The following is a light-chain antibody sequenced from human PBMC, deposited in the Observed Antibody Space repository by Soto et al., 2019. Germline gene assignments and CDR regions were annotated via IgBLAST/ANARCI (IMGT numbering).Light chain of an antibody. CDR2: GAS. V-gene: IGKV3-20*01. Sequence: EIVSSLSPRPLSLSPGERPTLSCRPSQNVDSNYLAWYQQKPGQAPRIIIFGASGRATGIPDRFSGSGSGTDFTLTISRLEPEDFAVYYCQRYGSLSWTFGQGTKV. J-gene: IGKJ1*01. CDR1: QNVDSNY. CDR3: QRYGSLSWT.